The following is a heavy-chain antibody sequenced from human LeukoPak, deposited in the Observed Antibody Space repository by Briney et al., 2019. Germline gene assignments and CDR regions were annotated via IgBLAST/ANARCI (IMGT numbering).Heavy chain of an antibody. CDR3: AKGDELMLVDY. V-gene: IGHV3-30*18. CDR2: ISYDGINK. J-gene: IGHJ4*02. Sequence: GGSLRPSCAASGFTFSGYGIYWVRQAPGKGLGGVAFISYDGINKYYADSVKGRFTISRDNSKNTLYLQMNSLRAEDTAVYYCAKGDELMLVDYWGQGTLVTVSS. D-gene: IGHD2-8*01. CDR1: GFTFSGYG.